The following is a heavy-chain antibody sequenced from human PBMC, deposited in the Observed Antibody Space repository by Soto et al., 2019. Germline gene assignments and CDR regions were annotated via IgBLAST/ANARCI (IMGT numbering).Heavy chain of an antibody. CDR2: IIPIFGTA. J-gene: IGHJ6*02. CDR1: GGTFSSYA. V-gene: IGHV1-69*13. CDR3: ARGRGPGYCSGGSCYSYYYGMDV. Sequence: SVKVSCKASGGTFSSYAISWVRQAPGQGLEWMGGIIPIFGTANYAQKFQGRVTITADESTSTAYMELSSLRSEDTAVYYCARGRGPGYCSGGSCYSYYYGMDVWGQGTTVTVSS. D-gene: IGHD2-15*01.